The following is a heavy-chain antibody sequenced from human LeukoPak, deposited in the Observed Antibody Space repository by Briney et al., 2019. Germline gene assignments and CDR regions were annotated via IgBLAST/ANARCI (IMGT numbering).Heavy chain of an antibody. V-gene: IGHV1-69*05. J-gene: IGHJ4*02. Sequence: SVKVSCKASGGTFSSYAISWVRQAPGQGLEWTGGIIPIFGTANYAQKFQGRVTITTDESTSTAYMEVSSLRSEDTAVYYCASEGYYDSSALDYWGQGTLVTVSS. CDR3: ASEGYYDSSALDY. CDR1: GGTFSSYA. D-gene: IGHD3-22*01. CDR2: IIPIFGTA.